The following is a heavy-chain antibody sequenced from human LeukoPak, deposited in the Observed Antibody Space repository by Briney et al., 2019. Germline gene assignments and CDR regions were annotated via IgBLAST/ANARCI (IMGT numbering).Heavy chain of an antibody. CDR2: ISSSLSVI. V-gene: IGHV3-48*02. CDR3: TRDQYSGHWYYAFDI. Sequence: GGSLRLSCAASGFTFSSYSMNWVRQAPGKGPEWVSYISSSLSVIYYADSVKGRFTISRDNAKNSLFLQMNDLRDEDTAAYYCTRDQYSGHWYYAFDIWGQGTRVTVSS. D-gene: IGHD6-19*01. CDR1: GFTFSSYS. J-gene: IGHJ3*02.